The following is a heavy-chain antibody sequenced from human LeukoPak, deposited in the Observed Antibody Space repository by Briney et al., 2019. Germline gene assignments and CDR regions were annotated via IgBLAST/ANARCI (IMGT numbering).Heavy chain of an antibody. V-gene: IGHV3-53*01. CDR2: IYSGGDT. D-gene: IGHD7-27*01. CDR3: AREQVPDYTGDPGHYFDY. J-gene: IGHJ4*02. Sequence: PGGSLRLSCAASGFTFSSYWMSWVRQAPGKGLEWVSVIYSGGDTYYADSVKGRFTISRDNSKNTLYLQMNSLRAEDTAVYYCAREQVPDYTGDPGHYFDYWGQGTLVTVSS. CDR1: GFTFSSYW.